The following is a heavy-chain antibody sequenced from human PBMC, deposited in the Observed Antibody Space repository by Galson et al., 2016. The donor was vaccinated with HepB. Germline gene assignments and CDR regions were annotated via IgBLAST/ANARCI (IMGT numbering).Heavy chain of an antibody. CDR2: LYNTGIK. CDR3: ARSGDLSSGYSAYGMDV. D-gene: IGHD3-3*01. J-gene: IGHJ6*02. V-gene: IGHV3-66*01. CDR1: GFSVSTSY. Sequence: SLSLSCAATGFSVSTSYMTWVRQAPGGGLEWVSVLYNTGIKYYADYVKGRFTISRENSKNTLYLQMNSLRGEDTAVYYCARSGDLSSGYSAYGMDVWGQGTTVTVSS.